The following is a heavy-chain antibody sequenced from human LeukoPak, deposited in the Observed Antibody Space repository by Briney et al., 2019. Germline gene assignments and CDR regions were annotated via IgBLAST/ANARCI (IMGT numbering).Heavy chain of an antibody. CDR2: INSDGNRT. V-gene: IGHV3-74*01. CDR3: ARESSDWFSDAFDI. CDR1: GFTFSNYW. D-gene: IGHD6-19*01. J-gene: IGHJ3*02. Sequence: GGSLRLSCAASGFTFSNYWMHWVRQAPGKGLVWVSRINSDGNRTNYADFVKGLFTISRDNAKNTLYVQINSLRAEDTAVYYCARESSDWFSDAFDIWGQGTVVTVSS.